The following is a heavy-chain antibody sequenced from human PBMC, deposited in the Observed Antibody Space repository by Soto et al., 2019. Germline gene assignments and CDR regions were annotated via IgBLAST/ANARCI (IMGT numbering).Heavy chain of an antibody. Sequence: RASVKVSCKASGGTFSSYAISWVRQAPGQGLEWMGGIIPIFGTANYAQKFQGRVTITADKSTSTAYMELSSLRSEDTAVYYCARDVPDGTTIFGVVIVGNLFDPWGQGTLFTVSS. CDR3: ARDVPDGTTIFGVVIVGNLFDP. CDR1: GGTFSSYA. V-gene: IGHV1-69*06. D-gene: IGHD3-3*01. J-gene: IGHJ5*02. CDR2: IIPIFGTA.